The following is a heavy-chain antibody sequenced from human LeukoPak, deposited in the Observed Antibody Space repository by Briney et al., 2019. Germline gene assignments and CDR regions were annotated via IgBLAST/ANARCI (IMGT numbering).Heavy chain of an antibody. CDR2: ISSSSSYI. Sequence: GGSLRLSCAASGFTFSSYGMNWVRQAPGKGLEWVSSISSSSSYIYYADSVKGRFTISRDNAKNSLYLQMNSLRAEDTAVYYCARAPGPYYDFWSGYQRYYFDYWGQGTLVTVSS. V-gene: IGHV3-21*01. CDR3: ARAPGPYYDFWSGYQRYYFDY. CDR1: GFTFSSYG. J-gene: IGHJ4*02. D-gene: IGHD3-3*01.